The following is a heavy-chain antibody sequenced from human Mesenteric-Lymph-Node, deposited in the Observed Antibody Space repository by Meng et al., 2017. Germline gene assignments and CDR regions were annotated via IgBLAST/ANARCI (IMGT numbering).Heavy chain of an antibody. D-gene: IGHD6-19*01. V-gene: IGHV4-61*02. CDR2: IYTSGST. CDR3: ARQSPIAVAGTFDY. Sequence: LRLSCTVSGGSISSGSYYWSWIRQPAGKGLEWIGRIYTSGSTNYNPSLKSRVTISVDTSKNQFSLKLSSVTAADTAVYYCARQSPIAVAGTFDYWGQGTLVTVSS. CDR1: GGSISSGSYY. J-gene: IGHJ4*02.